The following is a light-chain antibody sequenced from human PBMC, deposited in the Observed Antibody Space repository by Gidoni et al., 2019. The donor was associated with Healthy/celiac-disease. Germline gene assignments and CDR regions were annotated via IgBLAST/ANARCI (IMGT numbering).Light chain of an antibody. CDR2: WAS. J-gene: IGKJ1*01. V-gene: IGKV4-1*01. Sequence: DIVMTQSPDSLAVSLGERATINCKSSQSVLYSSNNKNYLAWYQQKPGQPPKLLIYWASTRESGVPDRFSGSGSGTDFTLTISSLQAEDVAVYYCQQYYSTLPTFGQXTKVEIK. CDR3: QQYYSTLPT. CDR1: QSVLYSSNNKNY.